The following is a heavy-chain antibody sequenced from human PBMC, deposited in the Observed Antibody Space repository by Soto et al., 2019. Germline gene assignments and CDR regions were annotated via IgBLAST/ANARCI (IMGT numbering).Heavy chain of an antibody. Sequence: PSETLSLTCTVSSGSISSTIYSWDWIRQPPGKGLEWIGSIFYSGSTYYNPSLKSRVTISVDTSKNQFSLKLSSVTAADTAVYYCARSSTRANYFDYWGQGATVTVSS. CDR3: ARSSTRANYFDY. J-gene: IGHJ4*03. CDR2: IFYSGST. CDR1: SGSISSTIYS. D-gene: IGHD2-2*01. V-gene: IGHV4-39*07.